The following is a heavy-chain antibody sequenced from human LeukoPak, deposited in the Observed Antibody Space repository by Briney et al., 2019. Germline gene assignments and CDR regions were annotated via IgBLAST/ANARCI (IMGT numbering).Heavy chain of an antibody. D-gene: IGHD3-10*02. CDR1: GFTFNTYG. J-gene: IGHJ4*02. CDR2: IGPGPSHT. CDR3: ARDYVTMAPDY. Sequence: GGSLRLSCAASGFTFNTYGMNWVRQAPGKGLEWLSYIGPGPSHTYYADSVRGRFVISRDDAKSSLYLQMNSLRSEDTAVYYCARDYVTMAPDYGGLGTLVTVSS. V-gene: IGHV3-21*01.